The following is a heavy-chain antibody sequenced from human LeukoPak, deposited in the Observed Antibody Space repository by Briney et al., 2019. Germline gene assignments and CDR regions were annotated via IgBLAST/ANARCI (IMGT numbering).Heavy chain of an antibody. V-gene: IGHV4-4*02. CDR3: ARDRTGDDDAFDI. J-gene: IGHJ3*02. D-gene: IGHD7-27*01. CDR2: IYHSGST. Sequence: SETLSLTCAVSGGSISSSNWWSWVRQPPGKGLEWIGEIYHSGSTNYNPSLKSRVTISVDTSKNQFSLKLSSVTAADTAVYYCARDRTGDDDAFDIWGQGTMVTVSS. CDR1: GGSISSSNW.